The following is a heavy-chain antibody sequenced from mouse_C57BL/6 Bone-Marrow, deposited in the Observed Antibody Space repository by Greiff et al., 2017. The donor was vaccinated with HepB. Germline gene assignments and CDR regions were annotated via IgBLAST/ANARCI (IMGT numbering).Heavy chain of an antibody. CDR3: ARKGIYYDY. CDR2: IYPSDSET. J-gene: IGHJ2*01. Sequence: VQLQQPGAELVRPGSSVKLSCKASGYTFTSYWMDWVKQRPGQGLEWIGNIYPSDSETHYNQKFKDKATLTVDKSSSTAYMQLSSLTSEDSAVYYCARKGIYYDYWGQGTTLTVSS. V-gene: IGHV1-61*01. CDR1: GYTFTSYW. D-gene: IGHD6-1*01.